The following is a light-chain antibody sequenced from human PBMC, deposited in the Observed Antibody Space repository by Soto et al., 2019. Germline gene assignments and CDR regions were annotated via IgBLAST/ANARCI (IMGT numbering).Light chain of an antibody. Sequence: DIQITQSPSTLSASVGDRVTITCRASQSISSWLAWYQQKPGKAPKFLIYDASNLESGVPSRFSGSGSGTEFTLTISGLQPDDFATYYCQQYNSYPYTFGQGTKVDIK. J-gene: IGKJ2*01. CDR2: DAS. V-gene: IGKV1-5*01. CDR3: QQYNSYPYT. CDR1: QSISSW.